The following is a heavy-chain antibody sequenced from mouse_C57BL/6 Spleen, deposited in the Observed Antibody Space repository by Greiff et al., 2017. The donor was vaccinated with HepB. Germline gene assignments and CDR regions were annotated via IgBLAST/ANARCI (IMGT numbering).Heavy chain of an antibody. V-gene: IGHV5-17*01. J-gene: IGHJ4*01. CDR3: ARFYYGSSYGYAMDY. CDR2: ISSGSSTI. CDR1: GFTFSDYG. Sequence: EVKLVESGGGLVKPGGSLKLSCAASGFTFSDYGMHWVRQAPEKGLEWVAYISSGSSTIYYADTVKGRFTISRDNAKNTLFLQMTSLRSEDTAMYYCARFYYGSSYGYAMDYWGQGTSVTVSS. D-gene: IGHD1-1*01.